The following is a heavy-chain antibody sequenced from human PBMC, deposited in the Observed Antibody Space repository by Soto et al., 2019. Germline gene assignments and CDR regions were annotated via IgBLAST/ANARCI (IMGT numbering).Heavy chain of an antibody. V-gene: IGHV3-23*04. Sequence: EVQLVESGGGLVQPGGSLRLSCVASGFTFSSYWMHWVRQAPGKGLVWVSAISGSGGSTYYADSVKGRFAISRDNSKNTLYLQMNSLRAEDTAVYYCAKATGGYATVHYYGMDVWGQGTTVTVSS. CDR3: AKATGGYATVHYYGMDV. CDR2: ISGSGGST. CDR1: GFTFSSYW. D-gene: IGHD3-16*01. J-gene: IGHJ6*02.